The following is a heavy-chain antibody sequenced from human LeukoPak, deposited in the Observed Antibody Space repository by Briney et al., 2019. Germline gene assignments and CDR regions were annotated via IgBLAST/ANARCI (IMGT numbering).Heavy chain of an antibody. V-gene: IGHV4-39*07. Sequence: PSETLSLTCTVSGGSISSSSYYWGWIRQPPGKGLEWIGSIYHSGSTYYNPSLKSRVTISVDTSKNQFSLKLSSVTAADTAVYYCAREGITMVRGVINWFDPWGQGTLVTVSS. CDR3: AREGITMVRGVINWFDP. J-gene: IGHJ5*02. CDR2: IYHSGST. D-gene: IGHD3-10*01. CDR1: GGSISSSSYY.